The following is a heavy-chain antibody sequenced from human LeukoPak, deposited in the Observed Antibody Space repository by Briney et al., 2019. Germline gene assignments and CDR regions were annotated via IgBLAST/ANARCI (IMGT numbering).Heavy chain of an antibody. CDR1: GGSFSGYY. D-gene: IGHD5-24*01. J-gene: IGHJ4*02. CDR2: INHSGST. Sequence: PSETLSLTCAVYGGSFSGYYWSWIRQPPGKGLEWIGEINHSGSTNYNPSLKSRVTISVDTSKNQFSLKLSSVAAADTAVYYCARGGEKDGYNLDYFDYWGQGTLVTVSS. V-gene: IGHV4-34*01. CDR3: ARGGEKDGYNLDYFDY.